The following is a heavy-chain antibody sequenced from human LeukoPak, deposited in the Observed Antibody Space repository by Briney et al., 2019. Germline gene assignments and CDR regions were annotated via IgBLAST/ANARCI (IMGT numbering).Heavy chain of an antibody. CDR3: AKDQLFEAYYYYALDV. Sequence: GGSLRLSCAASGFTFSSYAMHWVRQAPGKGLEGVAVISYDGSNKNYADSVKGRFTISRDNSKSTLHLQMNSLRAEDTAMYYCAKDQLFEAYYYYALDVWGQGTTVTVSS. CDR1: GFTFSSYA. J-gene: IGHJ6*02. CDR2: ISYDGSNK. V-gene: IGHV3-30*18. D-gene: IGHD1-1*01.